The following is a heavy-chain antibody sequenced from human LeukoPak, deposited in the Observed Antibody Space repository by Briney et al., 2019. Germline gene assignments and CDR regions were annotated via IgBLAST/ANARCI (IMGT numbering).Heavy chain of an antibody. V-gene: IGHV4-59*12. CDR3: ARGGIYDSSGYYQTTLFDY. J-gene: IGHJ4*02. CDR2: IYHSGST. D-gene: IGHD3-22*01. CDR1: GGSISSYY. Sequence: PSETLSLTCTVSGGSISSYYWSWIRQPPGKGLEWIGYIYHSGSTYYNPSLKSRVTISVDRSKNQFSLKLSSVTAADTAVYYRARGGIYDSSGYYQTTLFDYWGQGTLVTVSS.